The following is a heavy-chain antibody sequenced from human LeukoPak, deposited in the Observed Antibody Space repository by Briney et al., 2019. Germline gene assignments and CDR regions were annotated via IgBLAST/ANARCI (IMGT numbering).Heavy chain of an antibody. V-gene: IGHV5-51*01. D-gene: IGHD5-12*01. J-gene: IGHJ4*02. CDR2: IYPGDSDT. CDR1: GYSFTSYW. Sequence: GESLKISCGGSGYSFTSYWIGWVRQMPGKGLEWMGIIYPGDSDTRYSPSFQGQVTISADKSISTAYLQWSSLKASDTAMYYCARHRGHSGYDPDFDYWGQGTLVTVSS. CDR3: ARHRGHSGYDPDFDY.